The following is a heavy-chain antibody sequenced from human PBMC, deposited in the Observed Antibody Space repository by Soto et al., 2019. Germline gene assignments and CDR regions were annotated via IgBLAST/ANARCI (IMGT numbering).Heavy chain of an antibody. Sequence: LKISCKGSGYSFTSYWIGWVRQMPGKGLEWMGIIYPGDSDTRYSPSFQGQVTISADKSISTAYLQWSSLKASDTAMYYCARQGCSGGSCYYYYGMDVWGQGTTVTVSS. CDR1: GYSFTSYW. CDR2: IYPGDSDT. CDR3: ARQGCSGGSCYYYYGMDV. J-gene: IGHJ6*02. V-gene: IGHV5-51*01. D-gene: IGHD2-15*01.